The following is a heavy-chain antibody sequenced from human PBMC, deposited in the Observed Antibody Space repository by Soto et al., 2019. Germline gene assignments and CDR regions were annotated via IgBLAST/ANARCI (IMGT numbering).Heavy chain of an antibody. CDR1: GYTFTENE. D-gene: IGHD3-16*01. CDR2: IAPKSGDT. Sequence: ASVKVSCKASGYTFTENEIHWLRRAPGQRLEWMGRIAPKSGDTNFAPTYQGRVTMTRDTSTNTVYMEVTRLTSDDTAIYFCARRHLRDYLRWSFDPWGQGTMVTV. V-gene: IGHV1-2*02. CDR3: ARRHLRDYLRWSFDP. J-gene: IGHJ5*02.